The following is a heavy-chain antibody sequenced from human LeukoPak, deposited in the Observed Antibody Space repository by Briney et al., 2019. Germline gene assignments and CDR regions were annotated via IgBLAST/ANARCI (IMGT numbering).Heavy chain of an antibody. CDR1: GFTFSSYA. Sequence: GGSLRLSCAASGFTFSSYAMSWVRQAPGKGLEWVSAISGNGGSTYYADSVKGRFTISRDNSKNTLYLQMNSLRAEDTAVFYCAKDRKYCSSTSCPYYFDLWGQGTLVTVSS. J-gene: IGHJ4*02. CDR3: AKDRKYCSSTSCPYYFDL. V-gene: IGHV3-23*01. CDR2: ISGNGGST. D-gene: IGHD2-2*01.